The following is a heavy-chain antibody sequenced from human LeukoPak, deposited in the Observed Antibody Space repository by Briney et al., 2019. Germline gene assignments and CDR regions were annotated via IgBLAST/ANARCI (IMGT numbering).Heavy chain of an antibody. CDR2: ISGSGGST. J-gene: IGHJ4*02. Sequence: GGSLRLSCAASGFTFSSYAMSWVRQAPGKGLEWVSAISGSGGSTYYADSVKGRFTISRDNSKNTLYLQMNSLRAEDTAVYYCARELYYYDSSGYFDYWGQGTLVTVSS. V-gene: IGHV3-23*01. D-gene: IGHD3-22*01. CDR3: ARELYYYDSSGYFDY. CDR1: GFTFSSYA.